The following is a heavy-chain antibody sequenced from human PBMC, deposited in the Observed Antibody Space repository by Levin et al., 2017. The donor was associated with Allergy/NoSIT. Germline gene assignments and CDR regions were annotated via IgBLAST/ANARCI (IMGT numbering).Heavy chain of an antibody. CDR3: AREESGYNFGALDY. J-gene: IGHJ4*02. D-gene: IGHD5-12*01. V-gene: IGHV1-18*01. CDR2: ISVYDGSR. Sequence: GESLKISCKASGYTFSNYGITWVRQAPGQGLEWMWWISVYDGSRKYPQMFQDRVTMTTDTSTNIAYMELRGLTSDDTAIYYCAREESGYNFGALDYWGQGTLISVSS. CDR1: GYTFSNYG.